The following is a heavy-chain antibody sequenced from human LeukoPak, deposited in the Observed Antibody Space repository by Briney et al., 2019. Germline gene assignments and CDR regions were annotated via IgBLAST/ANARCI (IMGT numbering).Heavy chain of an antibody. V-gene: IGHV3-23*01. D-gene: IGHD6-6*01. J-gene: IGHJ4*02. CDR3: ARHRSSWLIDY. Sequence: GGSLRLSCAASGFTFNSYAMSWVRQAPWEWLQWVSGISDSGGNTYYADSVRGRFTISRDNSKNTLYLQMNSLRAEDTAVYYCARHRSSWLIDYWGQGTLVTVSS. CDR1: GFTFNSYA. CDR2: ISDSGGNT.